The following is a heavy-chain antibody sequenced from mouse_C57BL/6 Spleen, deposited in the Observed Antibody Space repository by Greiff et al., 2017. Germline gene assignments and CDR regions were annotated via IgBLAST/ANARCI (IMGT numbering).Heavy chain of an antibody. V-gene: IGHV5-4*01. D-gene: IGHD2-2*01. J-gene: IGHJ4*01. CDR3: ARDPPDYYGYDGDAMDY. CDR2: ISDGGSYT. Sequence: EVQLVESGGGLVKPGGSLKLSCAASGFTFSSYAMSWVRQTPEKRLEWVATISDGGSYTYYPDNVKGRFTISRDNAKNNLYLQMSHLKSEDTAMYYCARDPPDYYGYDGDAMDYWGQGTSVTVSS. CDR1: GFTFSSYA.